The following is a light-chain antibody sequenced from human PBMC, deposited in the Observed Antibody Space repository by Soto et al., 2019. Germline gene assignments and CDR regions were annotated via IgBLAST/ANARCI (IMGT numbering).Light chain of an antibody. J-gene: IGKJ1*01. CDR1: QSVSSN. CDR3: QLYSNWPPDRT. CDR2: GAS. V-gene: IGKV3-15*01. Sequence: EIVMTQSPATLSVSPGERATLSCRASQSVSSNLAWYQQKPGQAPRLLIYGASTRATGIPARFSGSGSGTEFTPTISSLQRQASAIFFHQLYSNWPPDRTFGQGTNVEIK.